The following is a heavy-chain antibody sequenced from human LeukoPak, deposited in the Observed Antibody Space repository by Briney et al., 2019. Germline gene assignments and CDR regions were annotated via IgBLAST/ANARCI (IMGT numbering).Heavy chain of an antibody. Sequence: PSETLSLTCTVSGASITSSYWSWIRQPAGKGLEWIGLFYTSGITTYNPSLKSRVTMSRDTSKNQFSLNLNSVTAADTAVYYCARSRGNSHFDYWGQGALVTVSS. CDR2: FYTSGIT. J-gene: IGHJ4*02. V-gene: IGHV4-4*07. CDR1: GASITSSY. D-gene: IGHD4-23*01. CDR3: ARSRGNSHFDY.